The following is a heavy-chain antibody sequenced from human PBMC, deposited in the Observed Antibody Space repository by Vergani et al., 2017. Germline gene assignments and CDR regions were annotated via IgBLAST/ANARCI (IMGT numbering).Heavy chain of an antibody. V-gene: IGHV3-23*01. CDR1: GFTFSSYA. CDR3: ARVKCDYVWGSYRLNWFDP. CDR2: ISGSGGST. Sequence: EVQLLESGGGLVQPGGSLRLSCAASGFTFSSYAMSWVRQAPGKGLEWVSAISGSGGSTYYADSVKGRFTISRDNSKNTLYLRMNSLRAEDTAVYYCARVKCDYVWGSYRLNWFDPWGQGTLVTVSS. J-gene: IGHJ5*02. D-gene: IGHD3-16*02.